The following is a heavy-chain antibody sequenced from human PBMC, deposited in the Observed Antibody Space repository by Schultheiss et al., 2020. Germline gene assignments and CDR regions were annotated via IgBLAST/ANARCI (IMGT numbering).Heavy chain of an antibody. CDR2: IYYSGST. CDR3: AREYLLQGLDY. V-gene: IGHV4-59*01. D-gene: IGHD3-22*01. CDR1: GGSISSYY. Sequence: SQTLSLTCTVSGGSISSYYWSWIRQPPWKGLEWIGYIYYSGSTNYNPSIKSRVTISVDTSKNQFSLKLCSVTAADTAVYYCAREYLLQGLDYWGQGTLVTVSS. J-gene: IGHJ4*02.